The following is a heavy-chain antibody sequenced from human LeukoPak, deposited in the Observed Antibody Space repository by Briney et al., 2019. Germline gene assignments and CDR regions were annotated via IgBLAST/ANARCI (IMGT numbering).Heavy chain of an antibody. CDR2: IVVGSGNT. D-gene: IGHD3-3*01. CDR3: AATDYDFWSGFGWFDP. Sequence: SVKVSCKASGFTFTSSAMQWVRQARGQRLEWIRWIVVGSGNTNYAQKFQERVTITRDMSTSTAYMELSSLRSEDTAVYYCAATDYDFWSGFGWFDPWGQGTLVTVSS. V-gene: IGHV1-58*02. J-gene: IGHJ5*02. CDR1: GFTFTSSA.